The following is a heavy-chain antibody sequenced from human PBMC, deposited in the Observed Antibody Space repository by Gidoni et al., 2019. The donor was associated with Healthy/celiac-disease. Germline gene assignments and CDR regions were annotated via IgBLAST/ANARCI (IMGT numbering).Heavy chain of an antibody. CDR1: GFPFSSYA. D-gene: IGHD6-19*01. J-gene: IGHJ4*02. CDR3: AKPSSGWLPFDY. Sequence: EVQLLESGGGLVQPGGSLRLSCAASGFPFSSYAMSWVRQAPGKGLEWGSAISGSGGSTYYADAVKGRFTISRDNSKNTLYLQMNSLRAEDTAVYYCAKPSSGWLPFDYWGQGTLVTVSS. V-gene: IGHV3-23*01. CDR2: ISGSGGST.